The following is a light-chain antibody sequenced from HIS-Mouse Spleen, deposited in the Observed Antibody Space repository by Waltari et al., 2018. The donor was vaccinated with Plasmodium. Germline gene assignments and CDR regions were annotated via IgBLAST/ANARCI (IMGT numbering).Light chain of an antibody. V-gene: IGLV2-23*01. CDR2: EGS. CDR3: CSYAGSRV. CDR1: SSAVGIYNL. J-gene: IGLJ2*01. Sequence: QSALTQPASVSGSPAQSITISCTGTSSAVGIYNLVSWYQQHPGKAPKLMIYEGSKRPSGVSNRFSGSKSGNTASLTISGLQAEDEADYYCCSYAGSRVFGGGTKLTVL.